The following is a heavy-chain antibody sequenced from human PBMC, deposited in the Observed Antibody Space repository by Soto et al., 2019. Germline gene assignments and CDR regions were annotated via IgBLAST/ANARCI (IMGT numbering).Heavy chain of an antibody. CDR3: AKGELGTDY. CDR1: GYPFTSYG. CDR2: ISPYNGNT. Sequence: ASVKVSCKTSGYPFTSYGIGWVRQAPGQGLEWMAWISPYNGNTYYAQKFQGRVTLTTDTYTNTVYMELRSLRSDDTAVYYCAKGELGTDYWGQGTLVTVSS. J-gene: IGHJ4*02. V-gene: IGHV1-18*01. D-gene: IGHD1-7*01.